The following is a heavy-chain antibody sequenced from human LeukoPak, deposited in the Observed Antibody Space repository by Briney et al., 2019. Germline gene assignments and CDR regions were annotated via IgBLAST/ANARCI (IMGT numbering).Heavy chain of an antibody. Sequence: SETLSLTCPVSGGSIRSSSYYWDWIRQPPGKGLEWIGYIYYSGSTNYNPSLKSRVTISVDTSKNQFSLKLSSVTAADTAVYYCAREGGNDYGVSWFDPWGQGTLVTVSS. V-gene: IGHV4-61*01. CDR2: IYYSGST. J-gene: IGHJ5*02. CDR3: AREGGNDYGVSWFDP. D-gene: IGHD4-17*01. CDR1: GGSIRSSSYY.